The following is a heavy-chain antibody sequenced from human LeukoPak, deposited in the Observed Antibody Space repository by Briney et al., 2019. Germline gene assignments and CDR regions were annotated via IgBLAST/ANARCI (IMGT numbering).Heavy chain of an antibody. Sequence: ASVKVSCKVSGYTLTELSMHWVRQAPGKGLEWMGGFDPEDGETIYAQKFQGRVTMTEDTSTDTAYMELSSLRSEDTAVYYCATDPPGYSSSWELDYWGQGTLVTVSS. J-gene: IGHJ4*02. CDR3: ATDPPGYSSSWELDY. CDR1: GYTLTELS. V-gene: IGHV1-24*01. CDR2: FDPEDGET. D-gene: IGHD6-13*01.